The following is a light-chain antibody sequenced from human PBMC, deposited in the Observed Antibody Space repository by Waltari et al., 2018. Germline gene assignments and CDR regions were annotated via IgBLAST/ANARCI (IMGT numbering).Light chain of an antibody. Sequence: QSALTQPPSASGSPGQSVTISCTGTNSDVGGYNYVSWYQHHPGKAPKVMIYEVNKRPRGAPDRYSGSKAGTTASLTVSGVQAEDEADYYCSSYGGSNNLVFGGGTKLTVL. CDR1: NSDVGGYNY. J-gene: IGLJ3*02. CDR3: SSYGGSNNLV. V-gene: IGLV2-8*01. CDR2: EVN.